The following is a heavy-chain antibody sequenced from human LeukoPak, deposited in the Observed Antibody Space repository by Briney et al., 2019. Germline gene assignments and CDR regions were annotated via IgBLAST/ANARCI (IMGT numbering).Heavy chain of an antibody. CDR1: GYTFTSYS. CDR3: ARGFHYDSSGYPFDY. Sequence: ASVKVSCKASGYTFTSYSISWVRQAPGQGLELMGWISGYNGNTNYAQKFQGRVTMTTDTSTRTVYIELKSLRSDDTAVYYCARGFHYDSSGYPFDYWGQGALVTVSS. J-gene: IGHJ4*02. CDR2: ISGYNGNT. V-gene: IGHV1-18*01. D-gene: IGHD3-22*01.